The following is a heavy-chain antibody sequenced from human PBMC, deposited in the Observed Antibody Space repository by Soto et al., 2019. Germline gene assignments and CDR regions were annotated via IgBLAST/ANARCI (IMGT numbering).Heavy chain of an antibody. CDR1: GYTFTNYG. Sequence: QVQLVQSGAEVKKPGASVKVSCKASGYTFTNYGISWVRQAPGQGPEWMGWINANNGNTKYAETLQGRSTMTTDTSTSTAYMGLRSLRSDDTAVYYCARGGSSWSAEYYQHWGQGTLVIVSS. CDR2: INANNGNT. J-gene: IGHJ1*01. D-gene: IGHD6-13*01. V-gene: IGHV1-18*01. CDR3: ARGGSSWSAEYYQH.